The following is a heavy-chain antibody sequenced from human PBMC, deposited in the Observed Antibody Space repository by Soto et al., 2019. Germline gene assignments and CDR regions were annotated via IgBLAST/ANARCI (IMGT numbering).Heavy chain of an antibody. J-gene: IGHJ4*02. Sequence: QVQLMQSGAEVKKPGASVRVSCKASGYTFTNYYVNWVRQAPGPGLEWMGFINPDGGSTTYAQKFQGRFSVTTDTSTRTGYMQLSSLRSEDTEVFYCARSAPYDYWGQGTLVTVSS. CDR1: GYTFTNYY. V-gene: IGHV1-46*01. CDR3: ARSAPYDY. CDR2: INPDGGST.